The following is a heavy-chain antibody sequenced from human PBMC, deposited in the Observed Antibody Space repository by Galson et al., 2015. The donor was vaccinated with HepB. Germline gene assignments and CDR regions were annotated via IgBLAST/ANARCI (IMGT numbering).Heavy chain of an antibody. CDR1: GYSFTSYG. V-gene: IGHV1-18*01. CDR2: ISAYNGNT. J-gene: IGHJ4*02. CDR3: ANAVTTGYFDY. Sequence: QSGAEVKKPGESLRISCKGSGYSFTSYGISWVRQAPGQGLEWMGWISAYNGNTNYAQKLQGRVTMTTDTSTSTAYMEPRSLRSDDTAVYYCANAVTTGYFDYWGQGTLVTVSS. D-gene: IGHD4-17*01.